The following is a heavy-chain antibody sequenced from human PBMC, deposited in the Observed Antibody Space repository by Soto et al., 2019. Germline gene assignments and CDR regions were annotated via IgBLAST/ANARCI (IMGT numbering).Heavy chain of an antibody. CDR2: ISGSGGST. D-gene: IGHD3-16*01. CDR3: SKGTSLVPGGNYFDD. Sequence: EVQLLESGGGLVQPGGSLRLSCAASGFTFSSYAMSWVRQAPGKGLEWVSAISGSGGSTYYADSVKGRFTISRDNSKNTLYLQMNRLRAEDTAVYYCSKGTSLVPGGNYFDDWGQGTLVTVSS. J-gene: IGHJ4*02. CDR1: GFTFSSYA. V-gene: IGHV3-23*01.